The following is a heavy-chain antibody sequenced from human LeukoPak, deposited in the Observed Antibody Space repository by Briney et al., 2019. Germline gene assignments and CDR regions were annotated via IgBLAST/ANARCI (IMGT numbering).Heavy chain of an antibody. V-gene: IGHV1-69*05. CDR3: ARERGHSYGRGSWFDP. D-gene: IGHD5-18*01. CDR2: IIPIFGTA. Sequence: SVKVSCKASGGTFSSYAISGVRQAPGQGLEWMGRIIPIFGTANYAQKFQGRVTITTDESTSTAYMELSSLRSEDTAVYYCARERGHSYGRGSWFDPWGQGTLVTVSS. CDR1: GGTFSSYA. J-gene: IGHJ5*02.